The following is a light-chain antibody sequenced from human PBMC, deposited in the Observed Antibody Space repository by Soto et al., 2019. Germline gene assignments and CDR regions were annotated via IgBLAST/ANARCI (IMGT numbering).Light chain of an antibody. Sequence: AIQLTQSPSSLSASVGDRVTITCRASPGSSTSFAWYQHKPGKPPKLLIYASSTLHSGVTSRFSGSGPGTGFTFTISSLQPEDFATYYCQQYESLPLTFGQGTRLENK. CDR2: ASS. J-gene: IGKJ5*01. CDR3: QQYESLPLT. V-gene: IGKV1-13*02. CDR1: PGSSTS.